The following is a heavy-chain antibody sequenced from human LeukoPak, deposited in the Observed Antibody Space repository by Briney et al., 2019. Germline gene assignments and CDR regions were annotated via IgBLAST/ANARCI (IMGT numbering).Heavy chain of an antibody. V-gene: IGHV4-59*08. J-gene: IGHJ6*02. Sequence: PETLSLTCTVSGGSISSYYWSWIRQPPGKGLEWIGYIYHSGSTNYNPSLKSRVTISVDMSKNQFSLKLSSVTAADTAVYYCARLNVDYYYGMDVWGQGTTVTVSS. CDR2: IYHSGST. CDR1: GGSISSYY. CDR3: ARLNVDYYYGMDV. D-gene: IGHD2-15*01.